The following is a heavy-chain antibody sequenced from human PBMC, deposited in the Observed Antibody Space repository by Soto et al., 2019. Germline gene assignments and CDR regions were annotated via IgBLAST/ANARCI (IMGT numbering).Heavy chain of an antibody. CDR2: TYYRSKWYN. J-gene: IGHJ6*02. V-gene: IGHV6-1*01. Sequence: PSQTLSLTCAISGDSVYSNSAAWNWIKQTPSRGLEWLGRTYYRSKWYNDYAVSVKSRITINPDTSKNQFSLQLNSVTPGDTAVYYCARVNWNLGYYGMDVWGRGTTGTFSS. CDR3: ARVNWNLGYYGMDV. D-gene: IGHD1-7*01. CDR1: GDSVYSNSAA.